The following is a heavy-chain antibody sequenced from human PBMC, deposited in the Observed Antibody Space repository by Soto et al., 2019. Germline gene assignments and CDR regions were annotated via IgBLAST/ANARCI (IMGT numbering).Heavy chain of an antibody. CDR1: GVTISTYY. Sequence: SETLSLTCAVSGVTISTYYWSWIRQPPGKGLEWIGYNYHSGTTNYNPSLKSRVTISVDTSKNQFSLKLRSVTAADTAVYYCASDRSSGWDQGYGMDVWGQGTTVTVSS. CDR3: ASDRSSGWDQGYGMDV. V-gene: IGHV4-59*01. D-gene: IGHD6-19*01. J-gene: IGHJ6*02. CDR2: NYHSGTT.